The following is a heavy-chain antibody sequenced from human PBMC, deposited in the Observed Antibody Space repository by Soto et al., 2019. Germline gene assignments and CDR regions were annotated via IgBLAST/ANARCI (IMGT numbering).Heavy chain of an antibody. CDR3: ASRSGRNYYYYYGMDF. V-gene: IGHV1-8*01. J-gene: IGHJ6*02. D-gene: IGHD6-19*01. CDR1: GYTFTSYD. CDR2: MNPNSGNT. Sequence: QVQLVQSGAEVKKPGASVKVSCKASGYTFTSYDINWVRQATGQGLEWMGWMNPNSGNTGYAQKFQGRVTMTRNTSITTAYMELSSLRSENTAVYYCASRSGRNYYYYYGMDFWGQGTTVTVSS.